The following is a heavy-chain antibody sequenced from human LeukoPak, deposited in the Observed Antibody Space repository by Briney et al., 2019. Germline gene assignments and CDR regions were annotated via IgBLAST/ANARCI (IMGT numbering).Heavy chain of an antibody. D-gene: IGHD3-22*01. J-gene: IGHJ5*02. CDR3: ARAPGRKTYYYDSSGYFP. CDR1: GYTFTSYG. CDR2: ISAYNGNT. Sequence: ASVKVSCKASGYTFTSYGISWVRQAPGQGLEWMGWISAYNGNTNYAQKLQGRVTMTTDTSTSTAYMELRSLRSDDTAVYYCARAPGRKTYYYDSSGYFPWGQGTLVTVSS. V-gene: IGHV1-18*01.